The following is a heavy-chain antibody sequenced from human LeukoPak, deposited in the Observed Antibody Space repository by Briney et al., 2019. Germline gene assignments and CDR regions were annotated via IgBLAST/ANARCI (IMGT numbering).Heavy chain of an antibody. CDR1: GFTFSSYG. CDR3: AKDQGLPPPHYGMDV. J-gene: IGHJ6*02. CDR2: ISYDGSNK. V-gene: IGHV3-30*18. Sequence: GGSLRLACAAYGFTFSSYGVHWVRQAPGKGLDWMAVISYDGSNKYYADSVKGRFTISRDNSKNTLYLQMNSLRAEDTAVYYCAKDQGLPPPHYGMDVWGQGTTVAVSS. D-gene: IGHD2-21*02.